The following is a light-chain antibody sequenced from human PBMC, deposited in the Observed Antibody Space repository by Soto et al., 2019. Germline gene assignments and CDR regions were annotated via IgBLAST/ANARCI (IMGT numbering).Light chain of an antibody. J-gene: IGKJ3*01. V-gene: IGKV3-20*01. Sequence: EIVLTQSPGTLSLSPGERATLSCRASQSVSNNYLAWYQQKPGQAPRLLISGASNRATGIPDRFSGSGSGTAFTLASSRLEPADFAVYYGQQYGTSPITYGPGTRVDLK. CDR2: GAS. CDR3: QQYGTSPIT. CDR1: QSVSNNY.